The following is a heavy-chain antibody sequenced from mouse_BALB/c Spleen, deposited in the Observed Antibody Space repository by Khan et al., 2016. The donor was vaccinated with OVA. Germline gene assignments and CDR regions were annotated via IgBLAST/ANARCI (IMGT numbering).Heavy chain of an antibody. CDR1: GFSLTGYG. J-gene: IGHJ4*01. Sequence: QMQLEESGPGLVAPSQSLSITCTVSGFSLTGYGVNWVRQPPGKGLEWLGMIWGDGSTDYNSALKSRLSISKDNSKSQVFLKMNSLQTDDTARYYCASAYCYGRALDYWGQGTSVTVSS. D-gene: IGHD1-1*01. V-gene: IGHV2-6-7*01. CDR2: IWGDGST. CDR3: ASAYCYGRALDY.